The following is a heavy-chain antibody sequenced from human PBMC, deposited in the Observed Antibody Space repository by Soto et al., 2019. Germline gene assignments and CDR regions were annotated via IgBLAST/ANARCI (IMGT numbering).Heavy chain of an antibody. J-gene: IGHJ4*02. CDR3: ATLPYYDSTSAFDF. CDR1: GYSLSTYW. CDR2: IYPPDSDT. Sequence: PGESLKISCKGSGYSLSTYWIGWVRQMPGKGLEWMGIIYPPDSDTKYSPSFQGQVTISADRSIGTVYLQWGSLKASDTALYFCATLPYYDSTSAFDFWGQGTLVTV. V-gene: IGHV5-51*01. D-gene: IGHD3-22*01.